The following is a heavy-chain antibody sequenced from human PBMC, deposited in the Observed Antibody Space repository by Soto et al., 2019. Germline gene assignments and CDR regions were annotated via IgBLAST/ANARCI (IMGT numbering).Heavy chain of an antibody. CDR2: ISAYNGNT. CDR3: ARELKSSSSSIHWFDP. Sequence: ASVKVSCKASGYTFTSYGISWVRQAPGQGLEWMGWISAYNGNTNYAQKLQGRVTMTTDTSTSTAYMELRSLRSDDTAVYYCARELKSSSSSIHWFDPWGQGTLVTVSS. J-gene: IGHJ5*02. V-gene: IGHV1-18*01. D-gene: IGHD6-6*01. CDR1: GYTFTSYG.